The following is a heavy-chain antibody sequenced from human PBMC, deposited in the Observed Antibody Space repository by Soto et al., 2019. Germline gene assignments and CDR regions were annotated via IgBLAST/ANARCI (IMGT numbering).Heavy chain of an antibody. V-gene: IGHV6-1*01. Sequence: PSQTLSLTCAISGDSVSSNTAAWNWIRQSPSRGLERLGRTYYRSKWYNDYAGSVKSRISINPDTSKNQVSLQLNSVTPEDTAVNFCARGRGSGWKYYGMDVWGQGTTVTVS. CDR3: ARGRGSGWKYYGMDV. CDR1: GDSVSSNTAA. J-gene: IGHJ6*02. D-gene: IGHD6-19*01. CDR2: TYYRSKWYN.